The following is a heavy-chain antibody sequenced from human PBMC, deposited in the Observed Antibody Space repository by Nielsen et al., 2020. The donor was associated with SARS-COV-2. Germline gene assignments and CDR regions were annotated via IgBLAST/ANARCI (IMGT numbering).Heavy chain of an antibody. Sequence: ERQMPGKGLEWMGVVYPGDSDTRYSPSFQGQVIISFDKSITTAYLQWNSLQASDSAMYYCARLQSSTGGGMDVWGQGTAVTVSS. CDR2: VYPGDSDT. V-gene: IGHV5-51*01. J-gene: IGHJ6*02. CDR3: ARLQSSTGGGMDV. D-gene: IGHD6-13*01.